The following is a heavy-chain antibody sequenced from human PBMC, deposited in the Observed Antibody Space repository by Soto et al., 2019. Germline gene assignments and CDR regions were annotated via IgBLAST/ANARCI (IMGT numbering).Heavy chain of an antibody. CDR1: GFSLSTSGVG. J-gene: IGHJ4*02. V-gene: IGHV2-5*02. Sequence: QITLKESGPTLVKPTQTLTLTCTFSGFSLSTSGVGVGCIRQPPGKALEWLAFIYWDDDKGYSPSLKTRLTITKDTSKNQVVLTMTNMDPVDTATYYCAHMRSPQGLDYGGQGTLVTLSS. CDR3: AHMRSPQGLDY. D-gene: IGHD1-26*01. CDR2: IYWDDDK.